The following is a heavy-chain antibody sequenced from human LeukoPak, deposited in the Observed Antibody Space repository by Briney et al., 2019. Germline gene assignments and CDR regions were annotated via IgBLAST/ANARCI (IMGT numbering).Heavy chain of an antibody. J-gene: IGHJ4*02. CDR3: ASIGWLQSGRQTGNQGDFDY. CDR2: INPNSGGT. CDR1: GYTFTGYY. Sequence: ASVKVSCKASGYTFTGYYMHWVRQAPGQGLEWMGWINPNSGGTNYAQKFQGRVTMTRDTSISTAYMELSRLRSDDTAVYYCASIGWLQSGRQTGNQGDFDYWGQGTLVTVSS. D-gene: IGHD5-24*01. V-gene: IGHV1-2*02.